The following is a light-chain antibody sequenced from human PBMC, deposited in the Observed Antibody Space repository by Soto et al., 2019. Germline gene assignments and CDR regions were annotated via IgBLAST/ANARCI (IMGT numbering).Light chain of an antibody. Sequence: AEGAAFSCRASQSVSSSHLAWYQHKPGQAPRLLIYAASNRATGIPARFSGSGSGTDFTLTISSLEPEDFAVYYCQQRSNWAITFGQGTRLEIK. J-gene: IGKJ5*01. CDR1: QSVSSSH. CDR2: AAS. V-gene: IGKV3-11*01. CDR3: QQRSNWAIT.